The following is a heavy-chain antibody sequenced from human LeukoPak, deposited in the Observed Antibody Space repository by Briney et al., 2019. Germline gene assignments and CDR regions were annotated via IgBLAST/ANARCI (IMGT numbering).Heavy chain of an antibody. CDR2: IYHSGST. V-gene: IGHV4-39*07. CDR3: ARGFYYGSGSYYLIGDY. D-gene: IGHD3-10*01. Sequence: SETLSLTCTVSGGSISSSSYYWGWIRQPPGKGLEWIGSIYHSGSTYYNPSLKSRVTISVDTSKNQFSLKLSSVTAADTAVYYCARGFYYGSGSYYLIGDYWGQGTLVTVSS. J-gene: IGHJ4*02. CDR1: GGSISSSSYY.